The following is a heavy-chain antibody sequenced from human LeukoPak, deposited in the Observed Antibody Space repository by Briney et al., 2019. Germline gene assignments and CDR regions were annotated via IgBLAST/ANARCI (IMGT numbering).Heavy chain of an antibody. J-gene: IGHJ4*02. V-gene: IGHV1-18*01. D-gene: IGHD6-13*01. Sequence: ASVKVSCKASGYTFASYGISWVRQAPGQGLEWMGWISAYNGNTNYAQKLQGRVTMTTDTSTSTAYMELRSLRSDDTAVYYWARDLEAAGSVYFDYWGQGTLVTVSS. CDR2: ISAYNGNT. CDR3: ARDLEAAGSVYFDY. CDR1: GYTFASYG.